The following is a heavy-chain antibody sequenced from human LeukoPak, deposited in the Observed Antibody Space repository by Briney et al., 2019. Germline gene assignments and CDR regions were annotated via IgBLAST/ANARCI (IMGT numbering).Heavy chain of an antibody. CDR2: IRGAGYSDAP. CDR1: GFSFSGSA. CDR3: TVPASGGNWFDP. V-gene: IGHV3-73*01. J-gene: IGHJ5*02. Sequence: GESLKISCAASGFSFSGSAIHWVRQAPGKGLEWVGRIRGAGYSDAPAYVASVRGRFTISRDDSKSTAYLQMNSLKAEDTAVYYCTVPASGGNWFDPWGPGTLVTVSS. D-gene: IGHD2-2*01.